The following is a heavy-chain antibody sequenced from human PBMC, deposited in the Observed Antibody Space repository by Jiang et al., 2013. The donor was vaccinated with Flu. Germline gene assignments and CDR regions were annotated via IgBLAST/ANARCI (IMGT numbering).Heavy chain of an antibody. D-gene: IGHD6-13*01. CDR2: ISSSSSYI. V-gene: IGHV3-21*01. CDR3: ARGYSSWYVNYYYYYGMDV. J-gene: IGHJ6*02. Sequence: PGGSLRLSCAASGFTFSSYAMSWVRQAPGKGLEWVSSISSSSSYIYYADSVKGRFTISRDNAKNSLYLQMNSLRAEDTAVYYCARGYSSWYVNYYYYYGMDVWGQGTTVTVSS. CDR1: GFTFSSYA.